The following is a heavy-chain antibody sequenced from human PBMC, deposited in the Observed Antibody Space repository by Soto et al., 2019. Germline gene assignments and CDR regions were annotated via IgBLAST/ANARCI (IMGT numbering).Heavy chain of an antibody. CDR2: INHSGSI. Sequence: PSETLSLTCAVYGGSFSGYYWSWIRQPPGKGLEWIGEINHSGSIFYSPPLKSRATISIDTSKNKFSLKLTSVTAADTAVYYCARHGYYGSGPRGWFDTWGQAILVTVSS. CDR1: GGSFSGYY. CDR3: ARHGYYGSGPRGWFDT. J-gene: IGHJ5*02. D-gene: IGHD3-10*01. V-gene: IGHV4-34*01.